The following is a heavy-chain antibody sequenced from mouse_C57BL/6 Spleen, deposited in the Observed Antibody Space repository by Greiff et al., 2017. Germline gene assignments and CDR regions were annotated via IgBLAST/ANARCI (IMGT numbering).Heavy chain of an antibody. V-gene: IGHV10-1*01. CDR2: IRSKSNNYAT. CDR3: VRHYSNGGYFDV. Sequence: DAGGGLVQPKGSLKLSCAASGFSFNTYAMNWVRQAPGKGLEWVARIRSKSNNYATYYADSVKDRFTISRDDSESMLYLQMNNLKTEDTAMYYCVRHYSNGGYFDVWGTGTTVTVSS. J-gene: IGHJ1*03. CDR1: GFSFNTYA. D-gene: IGHD2-5*01.